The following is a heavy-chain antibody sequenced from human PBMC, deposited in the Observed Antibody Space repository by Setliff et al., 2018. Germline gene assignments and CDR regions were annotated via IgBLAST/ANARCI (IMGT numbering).Heavy chain of an antibody. J-gene: IGHJ4*02. CDR2: IYYSGST. V-gene: IGHV4-59*11. CDR1: GGSISSHY. D-gene: IGHD1-26*01. Sequence: LSLTCTVSGGSISSHYWSWIRQPPGKGLEWIGYIYYSGSTNYNPSLKSRVTISVDTSKNQFSLKLSSVTAADTAVYYCASYGSNYWGQGTLVTVSS. CDR3: ASYGSNY.